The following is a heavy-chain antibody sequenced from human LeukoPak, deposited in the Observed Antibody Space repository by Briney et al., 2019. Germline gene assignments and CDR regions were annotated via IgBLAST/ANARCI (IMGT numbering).Heavy chain of an antibody. CDR2: IIPIFGTA. CDR1: GGTFSSYA. CDR3: ARGGYCTSTTCSWWFDP. V-gene: IGHV1-69*05. Sequence: VASVKVSCKASGGTFSSYAISWVRQAPGQGLEWMGGIIPIFGTANYAQKFQGRVTMSRDMSTSTVYMELSSLRSEDTAVYYCARGGYCTSTTCSWWFDPWGQGTLVTVSS. D-gene: IGHD2-2*01. J-gene: IGHJ5*02.